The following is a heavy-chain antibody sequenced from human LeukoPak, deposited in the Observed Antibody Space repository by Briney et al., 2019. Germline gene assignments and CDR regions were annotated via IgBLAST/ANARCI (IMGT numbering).Heavy chain of an antibody. V-gene: IGHV3-11*04. CDR1: GFTFTDYY. J-gene: IGHJ4*02. CDR3: ARGPAATSGNYNVGDY. CDR2: ISSSGSTI. Sequence: GGSLRLSCAASGFTFTDYYMSWIRQAPGKGLEWLSYISSSGSTIYYADSVKGRFTISRDNAKNILYLQMNTLGAEDTAVYYCARGPAATSGNYNVGDYWGQGTLVTVSS. D-gene: IGHD1-26*01.